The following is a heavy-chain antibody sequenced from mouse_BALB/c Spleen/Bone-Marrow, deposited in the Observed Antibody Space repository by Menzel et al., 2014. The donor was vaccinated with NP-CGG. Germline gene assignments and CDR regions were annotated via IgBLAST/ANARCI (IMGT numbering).Heavy chain of an antibody. D-gene: IGHD4-1*01. Sequence: VQLQQSGPELGKPGSSVKISCRSSGYSFTGYNLNWVKQSNGKSLEWIGDIDPSYGGISYNQKFTGKATLTVDISSSTAYMQLKSLTSEVSAVYDWARSTGSLFYFDHWGQGTTLTVSS. V-gene: IGHV1-39*01. CDR1: GYSFTGYN. J-gene: IGHJ2*01. CDR2: IDPSYGGI. CDR3: ARSTGSLFYFDH.